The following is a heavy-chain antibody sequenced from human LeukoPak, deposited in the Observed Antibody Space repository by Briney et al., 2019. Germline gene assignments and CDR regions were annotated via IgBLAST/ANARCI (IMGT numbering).Heavy chain of an antibody. CDR3: ARDLYRFDYDSSGYYGY. CDR1: GGSISSYY. Sequence: SETLSLTCTVSGGSISSYYWSWIRQPPGKGLEWIGYIYYSGSTNYNPSLKSRVTISVDTSKNQFSLKLSSVTAADTAVYYCARDLYRFDYDSSGYYGYWGQGTLVTVSS. CDR2: IYYSGST. J-gene: IGHJ4*02. D-gene: IGHD3-22*01. V-gene: IGHV4-59*12.